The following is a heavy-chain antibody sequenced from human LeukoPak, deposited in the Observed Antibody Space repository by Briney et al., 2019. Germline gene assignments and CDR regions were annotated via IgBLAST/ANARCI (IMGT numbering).Heavy chain of an antibody. J-gene: IGHJ6*03. Sequence: PSETLSLTCTVSGGSISSSSYYWGWIRQPPGKGLEWIGSIYYSGSTYYNPSRKSRVTISVDTSKHQFSLKLSSVTAADTALYYCARSDYSSYYMDVWGKGTTVTVSS. CDR1: GGSISSSSYY. D-gene: IGHD4-11*01. CDR3: ARSDYSSYYMDV. V-gene: IGHV4-39*01. CDR2: IYYSGST.